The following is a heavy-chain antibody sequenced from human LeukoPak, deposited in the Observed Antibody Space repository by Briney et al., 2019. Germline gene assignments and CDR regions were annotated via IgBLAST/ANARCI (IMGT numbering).Heavy chain of an antibody. CDR2: IIPIFGTA. CDR3: ARDGQGYYYGSGSHIWFDP. Sequence: GSSVKVSCKASGGTFSSYAISWVRQAPGQGLEWMGGIIPIFGTANYAQKFQGRVTITADESTSTAYVELSSPRSEDTAVYYCARDGQGYYYGSGSHIWFDPWGQGTLVTVSS. D-gene: IGHD3-10*01. J-gene: IGHJ5*02. CDR1: GGTFSSYA. V-gene: IGHV1-69*01.